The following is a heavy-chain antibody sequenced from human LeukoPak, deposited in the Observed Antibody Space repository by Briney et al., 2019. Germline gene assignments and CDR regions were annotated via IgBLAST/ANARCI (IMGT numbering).Heavy chain of an antibody. J-gene: IGHJ4*02. V-gene: IGHV4-59*01. CDR2: IYYNGYT. Sequence: SETLSLTCAVYGGTFTDYYWSWLRQSPGKGLEWIGYIYYNGYTDYNPSLKSRVTISLHTSKNQFSLKLSSVNAADTAVYYCVRDRHWTNDWVFDYWGQGTLVTVSS. CDR3: VRDRHWTNDWVFDY. D-gene: IGHD1/OR15-1a*01. CDR1: GGTFTDYY.